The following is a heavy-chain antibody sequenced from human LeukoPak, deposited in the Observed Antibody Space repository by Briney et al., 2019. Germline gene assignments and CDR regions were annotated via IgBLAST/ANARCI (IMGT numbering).Heavy chain of an antibody. Sequence: GGSLRLSCAASGFTFRSHAMHWVRQAPGKGLQWVAVISYDGSNKFYADSVKGRFTISRDNSKNTLYLQMNSLRPEDTAVYYCAPREDWGQGTLITVSS. CDR2: ISYDGSNK. CDR1: GFTFRSHA. V-gene: IGHV3-30-3*01. J-gene: IGHJ4*02. D-gene: IGHD1-26*01. CDR3: APRED.